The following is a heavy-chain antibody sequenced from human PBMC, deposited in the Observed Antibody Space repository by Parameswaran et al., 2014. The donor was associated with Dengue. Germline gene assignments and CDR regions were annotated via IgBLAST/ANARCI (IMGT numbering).Heavy chain of an antibody. J-gene: IGHJ6*02. CDR2: INANNDNA. CDR3: WIPGMAAEGRGMDV. D-gene: IGHD5-18*01. Sequence: WVRQAPGQGLEWMGWINANNDNANYVQKFQARVTMTTDTSTHTAYMELRSLRSDDTAVYYCWIPGMAAEGRGMDVWGQGTTVTVSS. V-gene: IGHV1-18*01.